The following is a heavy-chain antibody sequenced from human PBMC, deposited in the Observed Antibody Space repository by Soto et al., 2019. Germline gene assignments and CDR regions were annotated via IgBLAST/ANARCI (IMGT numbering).Heavy chain of an antibody. D-gene: IGHD6-19*01. CDR1: GYTFTSYG. CDR3: ARGAQSLYYYYYGMDV. J-gene: IGHJ6*02. V-gene: IGHV1-18*01. Sequence: GASVKVSCKASGYTFTSYGISWVRQAPGQGLEWMGWISAYNGNTNYAQKHQGRVTMTTDTSTSTAYMELRSLRSDDTAVNYCARGAQSLYYYYYGMDVWGQGTTVTVSS. CDR2: ISAYNGNT.